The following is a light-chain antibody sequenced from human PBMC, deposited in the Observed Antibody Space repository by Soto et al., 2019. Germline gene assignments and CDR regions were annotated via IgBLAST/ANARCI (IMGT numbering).Light chain of an antibody. V-gene: IGKV3-20*01. Sequence: EIVLTQSPGTLSLSPGERATLSCRASQSVSSSFLAWYQQQPGQAPRLLIYGASNRATGIPDRFSGSGSGTDFTLTISRLEPEDFAVYYCQQYVTSPRAFGQGTKV. CDR3: QQYVTSPRA. CDR1: QSVSSSF. J-gene: IGKJ1*01. CDR2: GAS.